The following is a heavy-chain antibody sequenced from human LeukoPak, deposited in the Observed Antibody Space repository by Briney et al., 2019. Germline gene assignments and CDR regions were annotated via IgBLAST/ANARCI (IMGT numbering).Heavy chain of an antibody. CDR2: ISYDGTNK. V-gene: IGHV3-30*04. Sequence: GGSLRLSCAASGFTFSLYAMQWVRQAPGKGLEWVAVISYDGTNKYYADSVKGRFTISRDNSKNTLYLQMNSLRDEDTAVYFCARDPLYSIFYYLDYWGQGALVTVSS. J-gene: IGHJ4*02. CDR1: GFTFSLYA. CDR3: ARDPLYSIFYYLDY. D-gene: IGHD6-13*01.